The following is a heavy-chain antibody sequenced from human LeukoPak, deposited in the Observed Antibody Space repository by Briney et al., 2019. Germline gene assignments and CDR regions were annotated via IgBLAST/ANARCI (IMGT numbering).Heavy chain of an antibody. D-gene: IGHD3-3*01. J-gene: IGHJ6*02. CDR2: IWYDGSNK. CDR1: GFTFSSYG. V-gene: IGHV3-33*01. CDR3: ARMETYYDFWSGYSHYYYGMDV. Sequence: PGGSLRLSCAASGFTFSSYGMHWVRQAPGKGLEWVAVIWYDGSNKYYADSVKGRFTISRDNSKNTLYLQMNSLRAEDTAVYYCARMETYYDFWSGYSHYYYGMDVWGQGTTVTVSS.